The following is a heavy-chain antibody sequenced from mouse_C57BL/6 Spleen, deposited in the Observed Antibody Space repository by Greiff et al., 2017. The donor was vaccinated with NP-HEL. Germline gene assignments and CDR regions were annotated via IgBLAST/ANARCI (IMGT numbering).Heavy chain of an antibody. CDR2: ISDGGSYT. D-gene: IGHD1-1*01. Sequence: EVQRVESGGGLVKPGGSLKLSCAASGFTFSSYALSWVRQTPEKRLEWVATISDGGSYTYYPDNVKGRFTISRDNAKNNLYLQMSHLKSEDTAMYYCARGTHYYGSSHWYFDVWGTGTTVTVSS. CDR3: ARGTHYYGSSHWYFDV. V-gene: IGHV5-4*01. J-gene: IGHJ1*03. CDR1: GFTFSSYA.